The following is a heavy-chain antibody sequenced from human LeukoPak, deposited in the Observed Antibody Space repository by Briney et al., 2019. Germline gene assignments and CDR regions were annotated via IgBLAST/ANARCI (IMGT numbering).Heavy chain of an antibody. V-gene: IGHV3-11*04. CDR3: AREGGWLKAFDP. CDR2: ISYTGSTI. CDR1: GFIFSDYY. Sequence: PGGSLRLSCAASGFIFSDYYMTWIRQAPGKGLEWVSYISYTGSTIYYADSVKGRFTISRDNAKSSLYLQMNSLRAEDTAVYYCAREGGWLKAFDPWGQGTLVTVSS. D-gene: IGHD5-12*01. J-gene: IGHJ5*02.